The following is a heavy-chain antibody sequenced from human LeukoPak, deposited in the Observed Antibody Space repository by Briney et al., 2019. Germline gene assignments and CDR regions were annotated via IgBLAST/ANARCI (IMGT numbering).Heavy chain of an antibody. CDR1: GFIFSSYW. V-gene: IGHV3-74*01. J-gene: IGHJ6*03. Sequence: GSLRLSCAASGFIFSSYWMHWVRQAPGKGLVWVSRINTDGSSTSYADSVKGRFTISRDNAKNTLYLQMNSLRAEDTAVYYCARNHYHYYMDVWGKGTTVTVSS. CDR3: ARNHYHYYMDV. CDR2: INTDGSST.